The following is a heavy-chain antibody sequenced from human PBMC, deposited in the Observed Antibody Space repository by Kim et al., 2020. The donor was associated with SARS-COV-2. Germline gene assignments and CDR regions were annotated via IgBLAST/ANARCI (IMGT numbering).Heavy chain of an antibody. D-gene: IGHD2-15*01. J-gene: IGHJ4*02. V-gene: IGHV3-30*03. CDR1: TFTFSNYA. CDR3: GRDLYSFDYSVIAD. CDR2: ISSDGSPK. Sequence: GGSLRLSCAASTFTFSNYAMHWVRQAPGKGLEWVAMISSDGSPKYYGDSVKGRFSISRDNSKNTLYLQMNSLRADDTAVYYCGRDLYSFDYSVIADWGQGVPLTVSS.